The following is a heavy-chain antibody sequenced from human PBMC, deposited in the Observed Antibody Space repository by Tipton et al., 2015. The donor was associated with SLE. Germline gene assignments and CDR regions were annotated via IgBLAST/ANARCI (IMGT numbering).Heavy chain of an antibody. CDR1: GFTFISYG. V-gene: IGHV3-33*08. CDR2: IWYDGSNK. J-gene: IGHJ3*02. CDR3: ASQMTIRDAFDI. Sequence: SLRLSCAASGFTFISYGMHWVRQAPGKGLEWVAVIWYDGSNKYYADSVKGRFTISRDNSKNTLYLQMNSLRAEDTAVYYCASQMTIRDAFDIWGQGTMVTVSS. D-gene: IGHD5-24*01.